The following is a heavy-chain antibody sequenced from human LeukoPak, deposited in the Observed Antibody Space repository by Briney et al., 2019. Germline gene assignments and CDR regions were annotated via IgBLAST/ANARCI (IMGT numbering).Heavy chain of an antibody. D-gene: IGHD6-19*01. J-gene: IGHJ4*02. CDR1: GFIFSDYY. Sequence: GGSLRLSCAASGFIFSDYYMSWLRQAPGKGLEWLSVLYAGGTTYYADSVRGRFTISRDNSKNTVYLQMNSMRVEDTAVYYCARGTSGWGSYYFDYWGQGTLVTVSS. V-gene: IGHV3-53*01. CDR3: ARGTSGWGSYYFDY. CDR2: LYAGGTT.